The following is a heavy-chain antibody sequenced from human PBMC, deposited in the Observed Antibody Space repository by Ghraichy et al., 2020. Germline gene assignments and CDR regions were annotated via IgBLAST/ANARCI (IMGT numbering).Heavy chain of an antibody. V-gene: IGHV4-59*01. D-gene: IGHD3-10*01. J-gene: IGHJ5*02. CDR2: IYYSGST. CDR3: ARAFTMVAGGFDP. CDR1: GGSISSYY. Sequence: SETLSLTCTVSGGSISSYYWSWIRQPPGKGLEWIGYIYYSGSTNYNPSLKSRVTISVDTSKNQFSLKLSSVTAADTAVYYCARAFTMVAGGFDPWGQGTLVTVSS.